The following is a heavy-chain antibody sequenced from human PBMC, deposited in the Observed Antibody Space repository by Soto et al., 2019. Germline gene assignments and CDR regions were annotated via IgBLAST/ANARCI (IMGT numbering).Heavy chain of an antibody. D-gene: IGHD3-3*01. CDR3: ASSNYDFWSGYYHNWFDP. J-gene: IGHJ5*02. CDR1: GGSVSRGRYY. Sequence: SVTLSLTCTVSGGSVSRGRYYWSWIRPPPGKGLEWIGYIYYSGSTNYNPSLKSRVTISVDTSKNQFSLKLSSVTAADTAVYYCASSNYDFWSGYYHNWFDPWGQGTLVTVSS. V-gene: IGHV4-61*01. CDR2: IYYSGST.